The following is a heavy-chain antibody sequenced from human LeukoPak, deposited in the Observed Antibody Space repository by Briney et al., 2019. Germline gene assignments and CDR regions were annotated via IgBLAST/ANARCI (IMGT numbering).Heavy chain of an antibody. V-gene: IGHV3-23*01. J-gene: IGHJ4*02. CDR3: AKSVHIAAAGTAYFDY. D-gene: IGHD6-13*01. CDR1: GFTFSSYA. CDR2: ISGSGGST. Sequence: GGPLRLSCAASGFTFSSYAMSWVRQAPGKGLEWVSAISGSGGSTYYADSVKGRFTISRDNSKNTLYLQMNSLRAEDTAVYYCAKSVHIAAAGTAYFDYWGQGTLVTVSS.